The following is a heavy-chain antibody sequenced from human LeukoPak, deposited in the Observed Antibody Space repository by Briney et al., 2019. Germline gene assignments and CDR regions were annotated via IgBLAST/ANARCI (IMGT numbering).Heavy chain of an antibody. V-gene: IGHV5-51*01. CDR3: ARRGGGKGNCYYYGMDV. CDR1: GYSFTSYW. CDR2: IYPVDSDT. Sequence: GESLKISCKGSGYSFTSYWIGWVRQMPGKGLEWMGIIYPVDSDTRYSPSFQGQVTISADKSIGTAYLQCSSLKASDTAMYYRARRGGGKGNCYYYGMDVWGQGTTVTVSS. J-gene: IGHJ6*02. D-gene: IGHD2-15*01.